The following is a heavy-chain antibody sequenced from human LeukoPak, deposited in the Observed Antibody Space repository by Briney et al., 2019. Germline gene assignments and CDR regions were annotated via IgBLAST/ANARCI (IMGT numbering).Heavy chain of an antibody. CDR2: IRSKAYGGTT. CDR3: ARENRDYHGAGRDY. V-gene: IGHV3-49*04. Sequence: GGSLRLSCTASGFTLGEYAISWVRQAPGKGLAWVGFIRSKAYGGTTEFAASVKGRFTISRDDSKSIAYLQLNSLKTEDTAVYFCARENRDYHGAGRDYWGQGTPVTVSS. CDR1: GFTLGEYA. J-gene: IGHJ4*02. D-gene: IGHD3-10*01.